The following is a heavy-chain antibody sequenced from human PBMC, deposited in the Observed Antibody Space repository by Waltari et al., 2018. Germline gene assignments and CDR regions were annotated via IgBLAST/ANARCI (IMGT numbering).Heavy chain of an antibody. CDR2: ISGSGGST. CDR1: GFTFSSYA. CDR3: AKLYRPFRYGGYVGFDY. J-gene: IGHJ4*02. Sequence: EVQLLESGGGLVQPGGSLRLSCAASGFTFSSYAMSWVRQAPGKGLEWVSAISGSGGSTYYADSVKGRFTISRDNSKNTRYLQMNSLRAEDTAVYYCAKLYRPFRYGGYVGFDYWGQGTLVTVSS. V-gene: IGHV3-23*01. D-gene: IGHD5-12*01.